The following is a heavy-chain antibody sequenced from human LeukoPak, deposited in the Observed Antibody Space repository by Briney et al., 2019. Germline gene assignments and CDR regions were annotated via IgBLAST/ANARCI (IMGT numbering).Heavy chain of an antibody. CDR1: GFTFSSYA. Sequence: GGSLRLSRAASGFTFSSYAMSWVRQAPGKGLEWVSAISGGGGNTYYADSVKGRFTISRDNSKSTLYLQMNSLRAEDTAVSYCASLFSSSCPDWGQGTLVTVSS. CDR3: ASLFSSSCPD. J-gene: IGHJ4*02. D-gene: IGHD6-13*01. CDR2: ISGGGGNT. V-gene: IGHV3-23*01.